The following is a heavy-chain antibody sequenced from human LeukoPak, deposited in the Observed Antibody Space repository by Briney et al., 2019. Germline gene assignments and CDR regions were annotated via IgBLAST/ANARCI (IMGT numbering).Heavy chain of an antibody. J-gene: IGHJ5*02. CDR3: ARGGPWGSYRSRWFDP. CDR1: GYTFTSYY. D-gene: IGHD3-16*02. Sequence: WASVKVSCTASGYTFTSYYMHWVRQAPGQGLEWMGIINPSGGSTSYAQKFQGRVTMTRDMSTSTVYMELSSLRSEDTAVYYWARGGPWGSYRSRWFDPWGQGTLVTVSS. V-gene: IGHV1-46*01. CDR2: INPSGGST.